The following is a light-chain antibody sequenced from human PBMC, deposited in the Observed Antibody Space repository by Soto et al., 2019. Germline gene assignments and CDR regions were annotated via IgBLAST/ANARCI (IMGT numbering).Light chain of an antibody. CDR3: QQSYSTPVT. Sequence: DIQMTQSPSSLSASVGDRVTITCQASQDISSYLNWYQQKPGKAPKLLIYAASSLQSGVPSRLSGSGSGTDFTLTISSLQPEDFATYYCQQSYSTPVTFGQGTKVDIK. CDR1: QDISSY. CDR2: AAS. J-gene: IGKJ1*01. V-gene: IGKV1-39*01.